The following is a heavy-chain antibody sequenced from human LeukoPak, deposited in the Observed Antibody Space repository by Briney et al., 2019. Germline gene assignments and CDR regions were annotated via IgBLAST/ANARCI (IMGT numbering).Heavy chain of an antibody. CDR2: IKFDSTGK. CDR1: GFTFSISG. Sequence: GGSLRLSCEASGFTFSISGMHWVRQAPGKGLEWMSFIKFDSTGKHYAEPVKGRFTVSRDNSKNTVHLQIDDLRPDDTAVYYCTKALYNYGRDYFDHWGQGTLVIVPS. CDR3: TKALYNYGRDYFDH. J-gene: IGHJ4*02. V-gene: IGHV3-30*02. D-gene: IGHD5-24*01.